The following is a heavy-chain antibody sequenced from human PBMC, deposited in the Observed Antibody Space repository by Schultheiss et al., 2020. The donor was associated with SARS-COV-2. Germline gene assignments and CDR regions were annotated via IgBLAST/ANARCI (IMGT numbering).Heavy chain of an antibody. CDR2: ISSSSSYI. CDR3: ARANEVIIYQGGYYYGMDV. CDR1: GFTFSSYS. Sequence: GGSLRLSCAASGFTFSSYSMNWVRQAPGKGLEWVSSISSSSSYIYYADSVKGRFTISRDNSKNSLYLQMNSLRAEDTAVYYCARANEVIIYQGGYYYGMDVWGQGTTVTGSS. V-gene: IGHV3-21*01. D-gene: IGHD3-3*01. J-gene: IGHJ6*01.